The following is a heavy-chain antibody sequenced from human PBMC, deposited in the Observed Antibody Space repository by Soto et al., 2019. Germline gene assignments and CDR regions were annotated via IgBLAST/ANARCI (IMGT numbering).Heavy chain of an antibody. Sequence: ASVKVSCKASGGTYSSYTFSWVRQAPGQGLQWMGGIIAIFGKTDYAQKFQGRVTITADESTSTAYMELSSLRSEDTAVYYCASNSDNVDIVATITGVSDYYYGMDVWGQGTTVTVSS. CDR1: GGTYSSYT. CDR2: IIAIFGKT. D-gene: IGHD5-12*01. CDR3: ASNSDNVDIVATITGVSDYYYGMDV. J-gene: IGHJ6*02. V-gene: IGHV1-69*13.